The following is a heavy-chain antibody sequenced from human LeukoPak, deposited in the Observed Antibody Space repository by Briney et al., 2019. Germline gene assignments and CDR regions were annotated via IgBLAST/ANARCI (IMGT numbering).Heavy chain of an antibody. CDR2: ISGSGGST. D-gene: IGHD3-9*01. CDR1: GFTFSSYG. J-gene: IGHJ4*02. CDR3: ATHYDILTGYYSPFEY. V-gene: IGHV3-23*01. Sequence: PGRSLRLSCAASGFTFSSYGMHWVRQAPGKGLEWVSAISGSGGSTYYADSVKGRFTISRDNSKNTLYLQMNSLRAEDTAVYYCATHYDILTGYYSPFEYWGQGTLVTVSS.